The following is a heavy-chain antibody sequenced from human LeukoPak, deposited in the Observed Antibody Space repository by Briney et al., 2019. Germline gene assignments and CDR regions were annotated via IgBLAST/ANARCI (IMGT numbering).Heavy chain of an antibody. CDR1: GFTFSEFA. CDR3: ARDWAGMTAPGPFDY. CDR2: IWYDGGDK. J-gene: IGHJ4*02. V-gene: IGHV3-33*01. Sequence: GGSLRLSCVTSGFTFSEFAMHWVRQVPGKGLEWVAAIWYDGGDKYYADSVKGRFTISRDNSKNTLYLQMNSLRAEDTAVYYCARDWAGMTAPGPFDYWGQGTLVTVSS. D-gene: IGHD6-13*01.